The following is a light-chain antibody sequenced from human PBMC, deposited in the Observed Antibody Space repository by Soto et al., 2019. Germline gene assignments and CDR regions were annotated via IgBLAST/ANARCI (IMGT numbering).Light chain of an antibody. Sequence: EIVMTQSPATLSLSPGEGATLSCRASQSVGNNLFCWYQQRPGPPPRLLISGASSRATGIPDRCSGSGSGTAVTLTISRRESDDFVVYYCHRYGSSPPHTFGQGTKLEIK. V-gene: IGKV3-20*01. CDR1: QSVGNNL. J-gene: IGKJ2*01. CDR2: GAS. CDR3: HRYGSSPPHT.